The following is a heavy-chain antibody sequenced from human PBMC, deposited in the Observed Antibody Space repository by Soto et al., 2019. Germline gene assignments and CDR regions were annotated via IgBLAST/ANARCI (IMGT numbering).Heavy chain of an antibody. CDR3: ARDPYCSGGSCRGEEDFDY. V-gene: IGHV4-4*07. D-gene: IGHD2-15*01. J-gene: IGHJ4*02. CDR2: IYTSGST. CDR1: GGSISGYY. Sequence: SETLSLTRTVSGGSISGYYWSWIRRPAGKGLEWIGRIYTSGSTNYNPSLKSRVTMSLDTSKNHFSLKLSSVTAADTAVYYCARDPYCSGGSCRGEEDFDYWGQGTLVTV.